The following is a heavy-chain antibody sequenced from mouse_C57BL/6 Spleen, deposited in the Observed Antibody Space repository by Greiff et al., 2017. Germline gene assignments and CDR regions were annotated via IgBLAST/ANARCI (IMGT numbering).Heavy chain of an antibody. D-gene: IGHD2-5*01. CDR2: IYPGSGNT. CDR3: AREEAYYSNSYYAMDY. J-gene: IGHJ4*01. V-gene: IGHV1-76*01. CDR1: GYTFTDYY. Sequence: VQLKESGAELVRPGASVKLSCKASGYTFTDYYINWVKQRPGQGLEWIARIYPGSGNTYYNEKFKGKATLTAEKSSSTAYMQLSRLTSEDSAVYFCAREEAYYSNSYYAMDYWGQGTSVTVSS.